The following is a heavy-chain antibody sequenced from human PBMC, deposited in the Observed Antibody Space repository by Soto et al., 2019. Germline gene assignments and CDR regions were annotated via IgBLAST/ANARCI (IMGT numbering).Heavy chain of an antibody. J-gene: IGHJ4*02. Sequence: PSETLSLTCAVYVGSFSGYYWSWIRQPPGKGLEWIGEINHSGSTNYNPSLKSRVTISVDTSKNQFSLKLSSVTAADTAVYYCARHLSITMIVVVITHFDYWGQGTLVTVSS. CDR3: ARHLSITMIVVVITHFDY. CDR2: INHSGST. V-gene: IGHV4-34*01. D-gene: IGHD3-22*01. CDR1: VGSFSGYY.